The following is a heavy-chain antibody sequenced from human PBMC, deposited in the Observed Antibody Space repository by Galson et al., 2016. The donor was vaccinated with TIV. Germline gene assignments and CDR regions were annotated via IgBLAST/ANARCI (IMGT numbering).Heavy chain of an antibody. J-gene: IGHJ4*02. V-gene: IGHV3-15*01. Sequence: SLRLSCAASGFTFSNAWMTWVRQAPGRGLEWVGRIKSKSDGATTAYAAPVKGRFSISRDDSKDTVYLQMNNLNTEDTALYFCTTDLGYCLTTSCSLGLDYWGQGTLVTVSS. CDR1: GFTFSNAW. CDR2: IKSKSDGATT. D-gene: IGHD2-2*01. CDR3: TTDLGYCLTTSCSLGLDY.